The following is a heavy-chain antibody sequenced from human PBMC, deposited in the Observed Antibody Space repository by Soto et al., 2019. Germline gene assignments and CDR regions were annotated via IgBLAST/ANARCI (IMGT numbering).Heavy chain of an antibody. J-gene: IGHJ5*02. CDR2: IIPKFGTS. CDR3: ERDDLLVVLAAPRDAGWLDP. D-gene: IGHD2-21*01. V-gene: IGHV1-69*01. CDR1: GGSFSSNT. Sequence: QLQLVQSGAEVKKPGSSVNVSCKTSGGSFSSNTITWVRQAPGQGLEWMGGIIPKFGTSNYEKKFQGRVTLTADASTITVHIDLSRVRYEDTGVYYGERDDLLVVLAAPRDAGWLDPWGQGTLVTV.